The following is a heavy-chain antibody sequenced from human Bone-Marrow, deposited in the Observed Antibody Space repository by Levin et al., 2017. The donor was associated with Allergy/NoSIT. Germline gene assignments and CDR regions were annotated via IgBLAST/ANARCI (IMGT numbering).Heavy chain of an antibody. Sequence: GGSLRLSCAGSGFSVSTFGITWVRQAPGKGLEWVSGVTGSDGSTHYRDSVRGRFTVFRDNSKSTMYLQMSSLRPEDTAIYFCAREDSPRGLRSFDYWGQGTLVTVSS. V-gene: IGHV3-23*01. J-gene: IGHJ4*02. D-gene: IGHD4-17*01. CDR1: GFSVSTFG. CDR3: AREDSPRGLRSFDY. CDR2: VTGSDGST.